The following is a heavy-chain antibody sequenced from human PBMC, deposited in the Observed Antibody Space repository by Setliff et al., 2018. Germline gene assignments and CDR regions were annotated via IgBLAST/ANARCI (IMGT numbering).Heavy chain of an antibody. J-gene: IGHJ3*02. D-gene: IGHD6-13*01. V-gene: IGHV4-4*02. CDR2: IYHSGST. CDR3: AREGSSSWYQEDGVDI. CDR1: GGSISSSNW. Sequence: SETLSLTCAVSGGSISSSNWWSWVRQPPGKGLEWIGEIYHSGSTNYNPSLKSRVTISVDKSKNQFSLKLSAVTAADTAVYYCAREGSSSWYQEDGVDIWGQGTMVTVSS.